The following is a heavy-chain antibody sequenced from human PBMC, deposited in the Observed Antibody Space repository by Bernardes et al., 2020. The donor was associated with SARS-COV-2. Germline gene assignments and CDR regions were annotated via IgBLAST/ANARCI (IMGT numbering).Heavy chain of an antibody. CDR2: IYYSGST. V-gene: IGHV4-39*02. Sequence: SETLSLTCTVSVVSISSSSYYWGWIRQPPGKGLEWIGSIYYSGSTYYNPSLKIRVTISVDTSKNQFSLKLSSVTAADTAVYYCARDRYGIDGPGSDYFDYWGQGTLVTVSS. J-gene: IGHJ4*02. CDR3: ARDRYGIDGPGSDYFDY. CDR1: VVSISSSSYY. D-gene: IGHD3-10*01.